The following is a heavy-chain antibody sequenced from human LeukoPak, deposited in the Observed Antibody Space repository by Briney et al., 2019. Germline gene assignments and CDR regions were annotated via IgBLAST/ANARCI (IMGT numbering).Heavy chain of an antibody. D-gene: IGHD2-2*01. CDR1: GFTFSSYG. V-gene: IGHV3-73*01. Sequence: GRSLRLSCAASGFTFSSYGMHWVRQASGKGLEWVGRIRSKANSYATAYAASVKGRFTISRDDSKNTAYLQMNSLKTEDTAVYYCTLHGSSTNGMDVWGQGTTVTVSS. CDR2: IRSKANSYAT. J-gene: IGHJ6*02. CDR3: TLHGSSTNGMDV.